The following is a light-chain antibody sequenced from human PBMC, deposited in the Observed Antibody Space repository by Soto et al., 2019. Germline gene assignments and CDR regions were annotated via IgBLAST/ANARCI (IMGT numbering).Light chain of an antibody. J-gene: IGKJ1*01. V-gene: IGKV3-11*01. CDR2: DTS. CDR1: QSVSDY. CDR3: QQRSEFLWT. Sequence: EIVLTQSPATLSLSPGERATLSCRASQSVSDYLAWYQQKPGQAPRLLMYDTSNRAPGIPARFSGSGSGTDFTLTISSLEPEDFAVYFCQQRSEFLWTFGQGTKVEI.